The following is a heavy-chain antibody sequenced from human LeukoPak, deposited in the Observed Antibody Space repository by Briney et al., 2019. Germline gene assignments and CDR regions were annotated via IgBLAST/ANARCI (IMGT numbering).Heavy chain of an antibody. CDR1: GYTLTELS. Sequence: ASVKVSCKVSGYTLTELSMHWVRQAPGKGLEWMGGFDPEDGETIYAQKFQGRVTITEDTSTDTAYMELSSLRSEDTAVYYCATDLSIAAAGTRWFDPWGQGTLVTVSS. J-gene: IGHJ5*02. CDR3: ATDLSIAAAGTRWFDP. D-gene: IGHD6-13*01. V-gene: IGHV1-24*01. CDR2: FDPEDGET.